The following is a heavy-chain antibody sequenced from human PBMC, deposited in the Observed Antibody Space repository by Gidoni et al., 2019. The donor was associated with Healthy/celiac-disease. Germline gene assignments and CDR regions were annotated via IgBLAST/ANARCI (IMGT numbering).Heavy chain of an antibody. CDR3: ARKISRGSYSDWFDP. CDR1: GFPLRSYW. J-gene: IGHJ5*02. V-gene: IGHV3-74*01. CDR2: INSDGSST. D-gene: IGHD1-26*01. Sequence: VQLVLSGGGFDQPGGSLSLPRSSSGFPLRSYWMHWVRQAPGKGLVWVSRINSDGSSTSYADSVKGRFTISRDNAKNTLYLQMNSLRAEDTAVYYCARKISRGSYSDWFDPWGQGTLVTVSS.